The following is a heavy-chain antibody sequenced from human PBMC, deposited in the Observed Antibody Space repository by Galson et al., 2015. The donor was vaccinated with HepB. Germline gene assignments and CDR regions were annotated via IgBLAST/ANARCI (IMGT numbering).Heavy chain of an antibody. D-gene: IGHD3-10*01. Sequence: SVKVSCKASGYTFTGNYMQWVRQAPGQGLEWMGWINTKNGGTNYAQKFQGRVTMTRDTSISTAYMELTSLRSDDTAICYCTRAGYSYGFDYWGQGTLVSVSS. CDR3: TRAGYSYGFDY. J-gene: IGHJ4*02. V-gene: IGHV1-2*02. CDR1: GYTFTGNY. CDR2: INTKNGGT.